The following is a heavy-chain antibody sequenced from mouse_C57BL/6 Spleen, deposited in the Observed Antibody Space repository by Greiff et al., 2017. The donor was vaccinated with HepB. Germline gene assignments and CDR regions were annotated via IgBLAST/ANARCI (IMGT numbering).Heavy chain of an antibody. V-gene: IGHV1-82*01. D-gene: IGHD4-1*01. J-gene: IGHJ4*01. CDR1: GYAFSSSW. CDR2: IYPGDGDT. CDR3: ARGLGRKDD. Sequence: VKLMESGPELVKPGASVKISCKASGYAFSSSWMNWVKQRPGKGLEWIGRIYPGDGDTNYNGKFKGKATLTADKSSSTAYMQLSSLTSEDSAVYFCARGLGRKDDWGQGTSVTVSS.